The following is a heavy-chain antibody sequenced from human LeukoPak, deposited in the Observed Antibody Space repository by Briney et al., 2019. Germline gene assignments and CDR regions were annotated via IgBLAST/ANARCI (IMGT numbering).Heavy chain of an antibody. CDR2: ISSYSNYI. J-gene: IGHJ3*02. D-gene: IGHD2-15*01. CDR3: ARRVASANDAFDI. V-gene: IGHV3-21*01. Sequence: GGSLRLSCAASGFTFSNYALSWVRQTPGKGLEWLSSISSYSNYIYYADSVKGRFTISRDNAKNSLHLQMNSLRAEDTAVYYCARRVASANDAFDIWGQGTMVTVSS. CDR1: GFTFSNYA.